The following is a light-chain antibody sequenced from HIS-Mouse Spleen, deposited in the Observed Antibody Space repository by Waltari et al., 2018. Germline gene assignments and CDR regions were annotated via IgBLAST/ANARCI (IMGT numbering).Light chain of an antibody. J-gene: IGLJ2*01. CDR1: SSDVGCYNL. CDR3: CSYAGSSTFEV. CDR2: EGS. Sequence: SALTQPASVSGSPGQSITISCTGTSSDVGCYNLSSWYQQHPGKAPKLMIYEGSKRPSGVSNRFSGSKSGNTASLAISGLQAEDEADYYCCSYAGSSTFEVFGGGTKLTVL. V-gene: IGLV2-23*03.